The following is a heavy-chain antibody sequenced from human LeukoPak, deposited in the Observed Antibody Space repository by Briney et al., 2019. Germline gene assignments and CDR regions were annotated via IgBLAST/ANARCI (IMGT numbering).Heavy chain of an antibody. CDR3: ARLWRSSTSCRD. D-gene: IGHD2-2*01. CDR1: GYSISSGYY. V-gene: IGHV4-38-2*01. J-gene: IGHJ4*02. Sequence: SETLSLTCAVSGYSISSGYYWGWIRQPPGKGLEWIGSIYHSGSTYYNPSLKGRVTISVDTSKNQFSLKLSSVTAADTAVYYCARLWRSSTSCRDWGQGTLVTVSS. CDR2: IYHSGST.